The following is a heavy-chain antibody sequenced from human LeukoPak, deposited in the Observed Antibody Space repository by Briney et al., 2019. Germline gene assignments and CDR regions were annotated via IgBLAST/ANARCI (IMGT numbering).Heavy chain of an antibody. CDR3: ASTYTRYCSSTSCYADAFDI. Sequence: ASVKDSCKASGYTFTRYGLSWLRQATGKGVAWMGWISAYNGNTNYAQKLQGRVTMTTDTSTSTAYMELRSLRSDDTAVYYCASTYTRYCSSTSCYADAFDIWGQGTMVTVSS. CDR2: ISAYNGNT. CDR1: GYTFTRYG. D-gene: IGHD2-2*01. J-gene: IGHJ3*02. V-gene: IGHV1-18*04.